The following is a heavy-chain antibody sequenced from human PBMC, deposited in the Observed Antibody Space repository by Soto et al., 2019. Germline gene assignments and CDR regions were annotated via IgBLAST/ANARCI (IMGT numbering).Heavy chain of an antibody. Sequence: QVQLVQSGAEVKKPGSSVKVSCKASGGTFSSYAISWVRQAPGQGLEWMGWIIPIFGTANYAQKFQGRVTITADESTSTAYMDLSSLRSEDTAVYYCARDYRRYSGSYLGYYFDYWGQGTLVTVSS. CDR2: IIPIFGTA. J-gene: IGHJ4*02. CDR3: ARDYRRYSGSYLGYYFDY. D-gene: IGHD1-26*01. V-gene: IGHV1-69*01. CDR1: GGTFSSYA.